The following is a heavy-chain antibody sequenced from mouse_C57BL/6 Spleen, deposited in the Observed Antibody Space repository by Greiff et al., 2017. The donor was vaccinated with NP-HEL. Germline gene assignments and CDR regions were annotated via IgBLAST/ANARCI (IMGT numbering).Heavy chain of an antibody. D-gene: IGHD2-4*01. CDR1: GYAFSSYW. Sequence: QVHVKQSGAELVKPGASVKISCKASGYAFSSYWMNWVKQRPGKGLEWIGQIYPGDGDTNYNGKFKGKATLTADKSSSTAYMQLSSLTSEDSAVYFCARGGLRLAMDYWGQGTSVTVSS. CDR3: ARGGLRLAMDY. J-gene: IGHJ4*01. CDR2: IYPGDGDT. V-gene: IGHV1-80*01.